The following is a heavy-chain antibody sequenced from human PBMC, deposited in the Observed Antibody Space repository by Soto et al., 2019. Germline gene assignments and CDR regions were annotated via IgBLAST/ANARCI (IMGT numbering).Heavy chain of an antibody. Sequence: SETLSLTCTVSGGSISSYYWSWIRQPPGKGLEWIGYIYYSGSTNYNPSLKSRVTISVDMSKNQFSLKLSSVTAADTAVYYCARDIGGYYDSSSYANWGQGTLVTVSS. CDR1: GGSISSYY. D-gene: IGHD3-22*01. CDR2: IYYSGST. CDR3: ARDIGGYYDSSSYAN. J-gene: IGHJ4*02. V-gene: IGHV4-59*01.